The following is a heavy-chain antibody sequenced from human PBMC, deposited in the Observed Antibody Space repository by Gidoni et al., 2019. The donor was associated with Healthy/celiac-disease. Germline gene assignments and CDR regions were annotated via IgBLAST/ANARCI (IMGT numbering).Heavy chain of an antibody. V-gene: IGHV1-46*01. D-gene: IGHD2-21*02. Sequence: QVQLVQSGAEVKKPGASVKVSCKASGYTFTSYYMHWVRQAPGQGLEWMGIINPSGGSTSYAQKFQGRVTMTRDTSTSTVYMELSSLRSEDTAVYYCARDLWLGGGIVVVTAIRPGGAFDIWGQGTMVTVSS. CDR1: GYTFTSYY. CDR2: INPSGGST. CDR3: ARDLWLGGGIVVVTAIRPGGAFDI. J-gene: IGHJ3*02.